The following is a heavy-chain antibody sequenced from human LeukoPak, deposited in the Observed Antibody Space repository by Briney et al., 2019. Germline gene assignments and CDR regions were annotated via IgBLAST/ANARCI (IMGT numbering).Heavy chain of an antibody. D-gene: IGHD1-26*01. CDR2: IYYSGST. V-gene: IGHV4-59*01. CDR3: ARDPSPFYSGSYLGFDP. CDR1: GGSISSYY. J-gene: IGHJ5*02. Sequence: SETLSLTCTVSGGSISSYYWSWIRQPPGKGLEWIGDIYYSGSTNYNPSLKSRVTISVDTSKNQFSLKLSSVTAADTAVYYCARDPSPFYSGSYLGFDPWGQGTLVTVSS.